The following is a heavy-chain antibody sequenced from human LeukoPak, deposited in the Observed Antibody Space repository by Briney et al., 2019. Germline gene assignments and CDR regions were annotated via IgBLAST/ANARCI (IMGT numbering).Heavy chain of an antibody. CDR2: INHSGST. CDR1: GGSFSGYY. V-gene: IGHV4-34*01. Sequence: SETLSLTCAVYGGSFSGYYWSWIRQPPGKGLEWIGEINHSGSTNYNPSLKSRVTISVDTSKNQFSLKLSSVTAADTAVYYCARVFSEGGYAGASYYYYYYMDVWGKGTTVTISS. D-gene: IGHD5-12*01. CDR3: ARVFSEGGYAGASYYYYYYMDV. J-gene: IGHJ6*03.